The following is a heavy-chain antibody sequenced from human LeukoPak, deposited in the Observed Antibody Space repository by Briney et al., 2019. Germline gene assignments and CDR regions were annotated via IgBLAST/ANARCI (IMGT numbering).Heavy chain of an antibody. J-gene: IGHJ4*02. V-gene: IGHV3-20*04. CDR1: GFTFDDYG. CDR3: ARGVYDSSGYYFRWYYFDY. CDR2: INWNGGST. D-gene: IGHD3-22*01. Sequence: PGGSLRLSCAASGFTFDDYGMSWVRQAPGKGLEWASGINWNGGSTGYADSVKGRFTISRDNAKNSLYLQMNSLRAEDTALYYCARGVYDSSGYYFRWYYFDYWGQGTLVTVSS.